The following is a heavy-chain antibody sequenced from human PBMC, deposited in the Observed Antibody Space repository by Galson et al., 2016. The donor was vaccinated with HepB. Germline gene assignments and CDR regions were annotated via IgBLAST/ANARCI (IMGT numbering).Heavy chain of an antibody. CDR2: ISGGGRST. CDR1: GFTFSSNA. Sequence: SLRLSCAASGFTFSSNAMSWVRQAPGKGLGWVSAISGGGRSTDYADSVKGRFTISRDNSKNTLYLQMNSLRAEDTAVYYCAKAWGKSFGAFDYWGRGTLVTVSS. V-gene: IGHV3-23*01. D-gene: IGHD3-16*01. CDR3: AKAWGKSFGAFDY. J-gene: IGHJ4*02.